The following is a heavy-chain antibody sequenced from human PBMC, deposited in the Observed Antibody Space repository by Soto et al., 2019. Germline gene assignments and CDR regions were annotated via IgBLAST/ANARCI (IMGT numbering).Heavy chain of an antibody. Sequence: QLHLVHSGAVVKKPGASVTVSCSASGYPVTAYYMHWVRQAPGRGLGRMGGINPATGAAKYTQTYQGRVTMTWDTSTSTVFKALGGLTSEDTAVFSCARGGGVGVAGSAAFDMWGQGTLVTVSS. CDR1: GYPVTAYY. CDR2: INPATGAA. J-gene: IGHJ3*02. CDR3: ARGGGVGVAGSAAFDM. D-gene: IGHD3-3*01. V-gene: IGHV1-2*02.